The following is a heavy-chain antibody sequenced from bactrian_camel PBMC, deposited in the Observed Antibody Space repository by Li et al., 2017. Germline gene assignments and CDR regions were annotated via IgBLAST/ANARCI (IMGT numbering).Heavy chain of an antibody. CDR2: IAIGGEST. D-gene: IGHD4*01. CDR1: GYTYSMYC. J-gene: IGHJ6*01. V-gene: IGHV3S1*01. Sequence: HVQLVESGGGSVQAGGSLRLSCAASGYTYSMYCMGWFRQVPGNEREGVAGIAIGGESTYIGDSVKGRFTISQDYAKNTLYLQMNSLIPEDTGMYICAANRLSLVPLMGSDSGPRNVGYWGQGTQVTVS. CDR3: AANRLSLVPLMGSDSGPRNVGY.